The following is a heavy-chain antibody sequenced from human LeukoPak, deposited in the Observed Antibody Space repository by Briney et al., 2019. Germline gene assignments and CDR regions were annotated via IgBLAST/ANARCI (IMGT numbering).Heavy chain of an antibody. J-gene: IGHJ6*03. V-gene: IGHV3-53*01. CDR1: GFTVSSNY. Sequence: GGSLRLSCAASGFTVSSNYMSWVRQAPGKGLEWVSVIYSGGSTYYADSVKGRFTISRDNSKNTLYLQMNSLRAEDTAVYYCARETGLGLYSYMDVCGKGTTVTVSS. CDR3: ARETGLGLYSYMDV. CDR2: IYSGGST. D-gene: IGHD7-27*01.